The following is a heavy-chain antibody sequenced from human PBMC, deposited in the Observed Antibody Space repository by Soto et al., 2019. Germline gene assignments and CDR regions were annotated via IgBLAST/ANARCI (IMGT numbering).Heavy chain of an antibody. J-gene: IGHJ4*02. D-gene: IGHD6-13*01. CDR2: IYPGDSDT. V-gene: IGHV5-51*01. Sequence: PGESLKSSCKGSGYNFATYWIGWVRQMPGKVLEWMGIIYPGDSDTRYSPSFQGQVNISADKSISTAYLQWSSLKASDTAMYYCTRTRIADKYYFDYWGQGTLVTVSS. CDR3: TRTRIADKYYFDY. CDR1: GYNFATYW.